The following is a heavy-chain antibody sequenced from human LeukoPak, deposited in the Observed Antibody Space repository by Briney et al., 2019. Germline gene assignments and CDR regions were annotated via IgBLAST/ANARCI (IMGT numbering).Heavy chain of an antibody. D-gene: IGHD1-7*01. CDR3: VRHGLPDWNYDY. Sequence: SETLSLTCTVSGGSLSNYHWSWIRQPPGKGLEWIGDIYFEGSTKYNPSFDSRVTMSVDTSKNQFSLRLRSVTAADTAVYYCVRHGLPDWNYDYWGQGTLVTVSS. J-gene: IGHJ4*02. CDR2: IYFEGST. CDR1: GGSLSNYH. V-gene: IGHV4-59*08.